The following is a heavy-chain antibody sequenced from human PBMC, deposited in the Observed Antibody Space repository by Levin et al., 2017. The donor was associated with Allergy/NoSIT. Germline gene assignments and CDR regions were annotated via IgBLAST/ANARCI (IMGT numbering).Heavy chain of an antibody. CDR1: GGSISSSY. D-gene: IGHD4-17*01. V-gene: IGHV4-59*08. CDR2: IYYSGST. Sequence: SQTLSLTCTVSGGSISSSYWSWIRQPPGKGLEWIGYIYYSGSTNYNPSLKSRVTISVDTSKNQFSLKLSSVTAADTAVYYCARWGRRTTRYYYGMDVWGQGTTVTVSS. CDR3: ARWGRRTTRYYYGMDV. J-gene: IGHJ6*02.